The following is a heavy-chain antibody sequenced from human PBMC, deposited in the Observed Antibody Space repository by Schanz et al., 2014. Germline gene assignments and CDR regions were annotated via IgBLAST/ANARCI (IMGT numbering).Heavy chain of an antibody. CDR2: IKQDGSEK. J-gene: IGHJ4*02. CDR1: GFTFSSYW. D-gene: IGHD4-17*01. V-gene: IGHV3-7*01. Sequence: EVQLVESGGGLVQPGGSLRLSCAASGFTFSSYWMSWVRQAPGKGLEWVANIKQDGSEKYYVDSVQGRFTISRDNAKNSLCLQMNSLRAEDTALYYCARVLGGDEGLDQWGQGTLVTVSS. CDR3: ARVLGGDEGLDQ.